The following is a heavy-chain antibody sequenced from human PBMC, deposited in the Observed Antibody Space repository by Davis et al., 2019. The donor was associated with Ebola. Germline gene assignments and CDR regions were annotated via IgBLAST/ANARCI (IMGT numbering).Heavy chain of an antibody. D-gene: IGHD6-13*01. CDR1: GFTFSSYE. CDR2: ISSSGSTI. V-gene: IGHV3-48*03. J-gene: IGHJ4*02. Sequence: PGGSLRLSCAASGFTFSSYEMNWVRQAPGKGLEWVSYISSSGSTIYYADSVKGRFTISRDNAKNSLYLQMNSLRAEDTAVYYCAREKQSGYSSSWPFGWGQGTLVTVSS. CDR3: AREKQSGYSSSWPFG.